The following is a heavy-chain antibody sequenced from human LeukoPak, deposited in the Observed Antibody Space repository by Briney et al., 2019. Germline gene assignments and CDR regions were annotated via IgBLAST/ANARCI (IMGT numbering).Heavy chain of an antibody. J-gene: IGHJ6*02. Sequence: PGRSLRLSCAASGFPFTTYTMAWVRQAPGGGLEWVSCISGDGGGTYYADSVKGRFTISRDNSKNTLYLQMNSLRAEDTAVYYCARPALHYYDTYGMDVWGQGTTVTVSS. D-gene: IGHD3-22*01. V-gene: IGHV3-23*01. CDR1: GFPFTTYT. CDR3: ARPALHYYDTYGMDV. CDR2: ISGDGGGT.